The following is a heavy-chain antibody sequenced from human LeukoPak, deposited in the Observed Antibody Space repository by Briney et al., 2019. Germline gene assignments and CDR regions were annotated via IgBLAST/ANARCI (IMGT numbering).Heavy chain of an antibody. CDR1: GGSISSSDYY. V-gene: IGHV4-39*01. CDR3: ARHHRSGYYEVDY. D-gene: IGHD6-25*01. CDR2: IYYSGST. J-gene: IGHJ4*02. Sequence: SETLSLICTVSGGSISSSDYYWGWIRQPPGRGLEWIGTIYYSGSTSYNPSLKSRVSMAVDTSKNQFSLKLSSVTAADTAVYYCARHHRSGYYEVDYWGQGTLVTVSS.